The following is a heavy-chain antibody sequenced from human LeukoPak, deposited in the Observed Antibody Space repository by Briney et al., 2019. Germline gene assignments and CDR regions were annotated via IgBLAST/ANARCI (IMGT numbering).Heavy chain of an antibody. CDR2: INPNSGGT. CDR3: AREGPSGSYYGAFDI. D-gene: IGHD1-26*01. Sequence: ASVKVSCKASGYTFTGYYMHWVRQAPGQGLEWMGWINPNSGGTNYAQKFQGRVTMTRDTSISTAYMELSRLRSDDTAVYYCAREGPSGSYYGAFDIWGQGTMVTVSS. J-gene: IGHJ3*02. V-gene: IGHV1-2*02. CDR1: GYTFTGYY.